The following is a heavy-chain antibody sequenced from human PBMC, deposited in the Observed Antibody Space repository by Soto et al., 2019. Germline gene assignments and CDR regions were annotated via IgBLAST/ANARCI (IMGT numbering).Heavy chain of an antibody. V-gene: IGHV3-30-3*01. CDR2: ISYDGTTT. D-gene: IGHD2-21*02. CDR3: AKAPCGYCFDWYFDL. J-gene: IGHJ2*01. Sequence: QVQLVQSGGGVGQPGRSLRLSCEASGFTFSRFATHWVRQAPGKGLEWVAGISYDGTTTFYSGSVKGRFTVSRDNDKNTLYLEMNGLTTQDTATYYCAKAPCGYCFDWYFDLWGQGTLVTVSS. CDR1: GFTFSRFA.